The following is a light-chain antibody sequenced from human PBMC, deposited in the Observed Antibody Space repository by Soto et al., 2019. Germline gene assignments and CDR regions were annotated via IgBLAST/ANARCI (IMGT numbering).Light chain of an antibody. J-gene: IGKJ1*01. CDR3: QQYSNRPPWT. Sequence: EIVMTQSPATLAVSPGETATLSCRASQSLSGNLAWYQQKPGQAPRLLIFRASSRATGVPARFSGRGSGTEFTLTISGLQSEDFAVYYCQQYSNRPPWTFGPGTKVDIK. V-gene: IGKV3-15*01. CDR2: RAS. CDR1: QSLSGN.